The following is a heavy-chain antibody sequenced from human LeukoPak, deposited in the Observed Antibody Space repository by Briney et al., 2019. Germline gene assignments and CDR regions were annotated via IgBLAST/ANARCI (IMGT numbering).Heavy chain of an antibody. CDR2: IYSGGGA. CDR3: ARVFPPNWFDP. CDR1: GFTVTSNY. J-gene: IGHJ5*02. V-gene: IGHV3-66*01. Sequence: GGSLRLSCAASGFTVTSNYMSWVRQAPGKGLEWVSIIYSGGGAYYADSVKGRFTISRDNSRNTLFLQMNRLRAEDTAMYYCARVFPPNWFDPWGQGTLVTVSS. D-gene: IGHD3-10*02.